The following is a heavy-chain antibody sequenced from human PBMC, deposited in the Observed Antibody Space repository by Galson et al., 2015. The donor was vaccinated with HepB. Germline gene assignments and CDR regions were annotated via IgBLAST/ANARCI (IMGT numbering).Heavy chain of an antibody. J-gene: IGHJ6*02. CDR1: GGSISRYY. CDR3: ARGGRNWEDPGFTYYYGMDV. Sequence: TLSLTCSVSGGSISRYYWNWVRQAAGKGLEWIGRIYSSGSPNYNPSLKSRVTMSVDTSKNQFSLKLSSVTAADTAVYYCARGGRNWEDPGFTYYYGMDVWGQGTTVTVSS. V-gene: IGHV4-4*07. D-gene: IGHD1-1*01. CDR2: IYSSGSP.